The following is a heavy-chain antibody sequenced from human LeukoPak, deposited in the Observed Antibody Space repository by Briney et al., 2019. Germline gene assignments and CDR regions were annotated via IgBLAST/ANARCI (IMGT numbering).Heavy chain of an antibody. CDR3: ARSYSSGWYFLDY. CDR2: ISSSSSTI. J-gene: IGHJ4*02. Sequence: GGSLRLSCAASGFTFTSYVMNWVRQAPGKGLEWVSYISSSSSTIYYADSVKGRFTISRDNAKNSLYLQMNSLRAEDTAVYYCARSYSSGWYFLDYWGQGTLVTVSS. CDR1: GFTFTSYV. V-gene: IGHV3-48*01. D-gene: IGHD6-19*01.